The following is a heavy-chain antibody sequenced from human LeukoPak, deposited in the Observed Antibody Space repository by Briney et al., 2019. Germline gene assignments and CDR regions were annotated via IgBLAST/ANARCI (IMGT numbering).Heavy chain of an antibody. CDR2: MYYSGTT. Sequence: SETLSLTCSVSGGSISSSSPYWDWIRQPPGKGLKWVGTMYYSGTTHYNPSLKSRVAISVDTSKNQFSLKLESVTAADTAVYYCATPAYDNFDYWGQGTLVTVSS. CDR3: ATPAYDNFDY. D-gene: IGHD3-22*01. V-gene: IGHV4-39*01. J-gene: IGHJ4*02. CDR1: GGSISSSSPY.